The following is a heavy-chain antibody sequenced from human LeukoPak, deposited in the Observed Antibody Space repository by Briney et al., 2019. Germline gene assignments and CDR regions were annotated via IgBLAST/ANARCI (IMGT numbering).Heavy chain of an antibody. J-gene: IGHJ4*02. D-gene: IGHD3-9*01. Sequence: SEPLSLTCTVSGGYISNYYWSWIRQPAGKGLEWIGRIYTSGTSYNPSLKSRVTMSVDTSKDQFSLKLTSVTAADTAVYYCARGDSLTGYFGYWGQGTLVTVSS. V-gene: IGHV4-4*07. CDR1: GGYISNYY. CDR3: ARGDSLTGYFGY. CDR2: IYTSGT.